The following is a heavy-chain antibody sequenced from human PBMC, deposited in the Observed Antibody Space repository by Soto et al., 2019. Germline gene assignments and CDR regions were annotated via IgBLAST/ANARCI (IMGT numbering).Heavy chain of an antibody. V-gene: IGHV1-3*01. J-gene: IGHJ4*02. D-gene: IGHD3-10*01. CDR2: INPANGDT. CDR1: GYAFIDYA. Sequence: GASVKVSCKASGYAFIDYAMHWVRQAPGQRPEWMGWINPANGDTRYSQKFQGRVTITRDTSASTAYMELSSLRSEDTAVYYCSRTYFVYGTYYNDYWGQGALVTVSS. CDR3: SRTYFVYGTYYNDY.